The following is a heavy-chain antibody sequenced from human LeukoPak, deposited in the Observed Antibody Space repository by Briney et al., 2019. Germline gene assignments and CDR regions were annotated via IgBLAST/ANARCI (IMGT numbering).Heavy chain of an antibody. Sequence: PSETLSLTCTVSGGSISSYYWSWIWQPAGKGLEWIGRIYTSGSTNYNPSLKSRVTMSVDTSKNQFSLKLSSVTAADTAVYYCARDNDYGDYFYAFDIWGQGTMVTVSS. V-gene: IGHV4-4*07. CDR1: GGSISSYY. J-gene: IGHJ3*02. D-gene: IGHD4-17*01. CDR3: ARDNDYGDYFYAFDI. CDR2: IYTSGST.